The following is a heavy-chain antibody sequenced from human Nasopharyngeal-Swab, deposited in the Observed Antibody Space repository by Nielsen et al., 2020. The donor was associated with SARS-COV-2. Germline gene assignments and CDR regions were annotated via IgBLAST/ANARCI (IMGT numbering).Heavy chain of an antibody. J-gene: IGHJ5*02. Sequence: LRLSCTVSGGSISSGGYYWSWIRQHPGKGLEWIGYIYYSGSTYYTPSLKSRVTISVDTSKNQFSLKLSSVTAADTAVYYCARGPLLSVTGTTRWFDPWGQGTLVTVSS. CDR3: ARGPLLSVTGTTRWFDP. D-gene: IGHD1-7*01. CDR1: GGSISSGGYY. CDR2: IYYSGST. V-gene: IGHV4-31*03.